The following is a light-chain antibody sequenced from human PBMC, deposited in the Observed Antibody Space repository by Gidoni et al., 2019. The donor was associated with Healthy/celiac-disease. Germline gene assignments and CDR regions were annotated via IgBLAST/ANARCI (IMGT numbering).Light chain of an antibody. Sequence: QSVLTPPPSVSAAPGQKVTISCSGSSSNIGNNYVSWYQQLPGTAPKLLIYGNNKRPSGIPDRFSGSKSGTSATLGITGLQTGDEADYYCGTWDSSLSYVFGTGTKVTVL. CDR2: GNN. CDR1: SSNIGNNY. V-gene: IGLV1-51*01. J-gene: IGLJ1*01. CDR3: GTWDSSLSYV.